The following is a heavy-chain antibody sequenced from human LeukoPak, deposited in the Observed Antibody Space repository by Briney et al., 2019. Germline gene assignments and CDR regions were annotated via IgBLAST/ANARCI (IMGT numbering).Heavy chain of an antibody. J-gene: IGHJ6*04. CDR3: ARFPTKNCSGGSCYPNLGYYYYGMDV. Sequence: SETLSLTCAVYGGSFSGYYWSWIRQPPGKGLEWIGEINHSGSTNYNPSLKSRVTISVDTSKNQFSLKLSSVIAADTAVYYCARFPTKNCSGGSCYPNLGYYYYGMDVWGKGTTVTVSS. CDR2: INHSGST. CDR1: GGSFSGYY. V-gene: IGHV4-34*01. D-gene: IGHD2-15*01.